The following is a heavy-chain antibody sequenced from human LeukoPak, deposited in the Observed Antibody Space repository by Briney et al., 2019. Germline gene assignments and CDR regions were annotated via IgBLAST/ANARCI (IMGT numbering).Heavy chain of an antibody. CDR3: AKEWTSWLRYFDWLSHLDY. Sequence: PGGSLRLSCAASGFTFSSYAMSWVRQAPGKGLEWVSAISGSGGSTYYADSVKGRFTISRDNSKNTLYLQMNSLRAEDTAVYYCAKEWTSWLRYFDWLSHLDYWGQGTLVTVSS. D-gene: IGHD3-9*01. V-gene: IGHV3-23*01. CDR2: ISGSGGST. CDR1: GFTFSSYA. J-gene: IGHJ4*02.